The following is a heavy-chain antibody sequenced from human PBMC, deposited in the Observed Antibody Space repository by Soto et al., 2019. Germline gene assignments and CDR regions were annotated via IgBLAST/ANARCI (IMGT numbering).Heavy chain of an antibody. CDR1: GFSLITRGMG. J-gene: IGHJ1*01. CDR3: AHSGWYEEYFQH. D-gene: IGHD6-19*01. CDR2: IYWDDDK. Sequence: PKPITPKQSLTQTCTFSGFSLITRGMGVGWIRQPPGKALEWLALIYWDDDKRYSPSLKSRLTITKDTSKNQVVLTMTNMDPVDTATYYCAHSGWYEEYFQHWGQGTLVTVSS. V-gene: IGHV2-5*02.